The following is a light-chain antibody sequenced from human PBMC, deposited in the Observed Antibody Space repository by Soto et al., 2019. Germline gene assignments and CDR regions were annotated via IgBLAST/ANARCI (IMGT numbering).Light chain of an antibody. Sequence: EIVMTQFPGSLSVSPGERATLSCRASQSVTTNLAWYQQKPGQAPRLLIYGASIRATGIPARFSGSGSGTEFTLTISSLQSEDFAVYHCQQYSNWPLITFGQGTRLEI. CDR2: GAS. V-gene: IGKV3-15*01. CDR3: QQYSNWPLIT. CDR1: QSVTTN. J-gene: IGKJ5*01.